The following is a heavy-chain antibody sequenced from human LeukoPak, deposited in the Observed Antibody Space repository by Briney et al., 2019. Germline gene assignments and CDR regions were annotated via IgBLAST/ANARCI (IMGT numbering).Heavy chain of an antibody. CDR2: ISSSSTYI. CDR1: GFTFSSYS. V-gene: IGHV3-21*01. Sequence: PGGSLRLSCAASGFTFSSYSMNWVRQAPGKGLEWVSSISSSSTYIYYADSVKGRFTISRDNAKNSLYLQMNSLRAEDTAVYYCASIYGSGSWRDYWGQGTLVTVSS. CDR3: ASIYGSGSWRDY. D-gene: IGHD3-10*01. J-gene: IGHJ4*02.